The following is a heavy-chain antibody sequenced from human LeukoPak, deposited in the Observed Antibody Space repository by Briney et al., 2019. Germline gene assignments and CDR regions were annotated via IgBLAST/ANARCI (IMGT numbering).Heavy chain of an antibody. CDR2: IYTSGST. Sequence: PSEALSLTCTVSGGSISSYYWSWIRQPAGKGLEWIGRIYTSGSTNYNPSLKSRVTMSVDTSKNQFSLKLSSVTAADTAVYYCARDHYVHSSSWYKPPYYYYYMDVWGKGTTVTISS. J-gene: IGHJ6*03. D-gene: IGHD6-13*01. CDR3: ARDHYVHSSSWYKPPYYYYYMDV. CDR1: GGSISSYY. V-gene: IGHV4-4*07.